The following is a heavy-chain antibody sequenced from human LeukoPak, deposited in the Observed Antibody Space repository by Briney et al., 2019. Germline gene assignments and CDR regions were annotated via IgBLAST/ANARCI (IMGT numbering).Heavy chain of an antibody. J-gene: IGHJ4*02. CDR2: ISSSSSYI. V-gene: IGHV3-21*01. CDR3: ARGRSRRVLRFLEQGRDPYYFDY. CDR1: GFTFSSYS. Sequence: GGSLRLSCAASGFTFSSYSMNWVRQAPGKGLEWVSSISSSSSYIYYADSVKGRFTISRDNAKNSLYLQMNSLRAEDTAVYYCARGRSRRVLRFLEQGRDPYYFDYWGQGTLVTVSS. D-gene: IGHD3-3*01.